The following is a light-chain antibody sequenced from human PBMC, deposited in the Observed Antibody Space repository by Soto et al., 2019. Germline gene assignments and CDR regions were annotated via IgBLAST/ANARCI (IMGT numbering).Light chain of an antibody. CDR2: DAS. CDR1: QSVSSN. CDR3: QQHGQWPIT. Sequence: EIVMTQSPATLSVSPGERATLSFSASQSVSSNLAWYQQKPGQAPRLLIYDASTRATGIPARFSGSGSGTEFTLTISSLQPEDFATYYCQQHGQWPITFGQGTRLEI. J-gene: IGKJ5*01. V-gene: IGKV3-15*01.